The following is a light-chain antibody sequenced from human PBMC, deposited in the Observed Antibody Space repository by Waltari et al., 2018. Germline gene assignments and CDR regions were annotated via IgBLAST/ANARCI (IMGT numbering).Light chain of an antibody. Sequence: GGASQSGGRALAWYQQKPGQAPRLLIYDASSRATGISDKFSGSGSGTDFSLTISRVEPEDFAVYFCQMYVRLPVTFGQGTKVEVK. J-gene: IGKJ1*01. V-gene: IGKV3D-20*01. CDR1: QSGGRA. CDR2: DAS. CDR3: QMYVRLPVT.